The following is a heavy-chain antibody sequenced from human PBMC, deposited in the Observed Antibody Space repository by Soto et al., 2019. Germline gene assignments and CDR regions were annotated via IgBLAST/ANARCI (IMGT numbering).Heavy chain of an antibody. CDR3: ARDLHSSRLFYGMHG. D-gene: IGHD6-13*01. Sequence: QVQLQESGPGLVKPSQTLSLTCTVSGGSISSGGYYWSRIRQHTGRGLEWIGYIYYSGSTYYNPSLKSRVTISVDTSKNQFSLKVSSVTAADTAVYYCARDLHSSRLFYGMHGWGQGTTVTVSS. CDR1: GGSISSGGYY. J-gene: IGHJ6*02. CDR2: IYYSGST. V-gene: IGHV4-31*03.